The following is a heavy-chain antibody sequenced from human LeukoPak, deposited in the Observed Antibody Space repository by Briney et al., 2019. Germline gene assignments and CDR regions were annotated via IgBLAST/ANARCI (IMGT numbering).Heavy chain of an antibody. V-gene: IGHV1-46*01. Sequence: ASVKVSCKAPGYTFTSYFMHWVRQAPGQGLDWMGIINPRGGSTSYAQKFQGRVTMTRDTSTSTVYMELSSLRSEDTAVYYCARDSADYGDYDYWGQGTLVTVSS. CDR2: INPRGGST. D-gene: IGHD4-17*01. CDR1: GYTFTSYF. CDR3: ARDSADYGDYDY. J-gene: IGHJ4*02.